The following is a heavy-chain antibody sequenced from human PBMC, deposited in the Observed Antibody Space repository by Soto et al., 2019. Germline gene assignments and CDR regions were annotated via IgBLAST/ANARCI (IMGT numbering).Heavy chain of an antibody. Sequence: PSETLSLTSAVSGGSISSSIWWRWVRQPPGKGLEWIGEIYHSGSTNYNPSLKSRVTISVDKSKNQFSLKLSSVTAADTAVYYCARIRFLDGRGMDVWGQGTTVTVSS. CDR2: IYHSGST. CDR1: GGSISSSIW. CDR3: ARIRFLDGRGMDV. D-gene: IGHD3-3*01. J-gene: IGHJ6*02. V-gene: IGHV4-4*02.